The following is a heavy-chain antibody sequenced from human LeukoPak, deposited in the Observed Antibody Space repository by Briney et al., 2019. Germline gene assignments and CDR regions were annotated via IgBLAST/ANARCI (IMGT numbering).Heavy chain of an antibody. Sequence: PGGSLRLSCAASGFTFSSYWMRWVRQAPGKGLEWVANIKQDGSEKYYVDSVEGRFTISRDNAKNSLYLQMNSLRAEDTAVYYCARVIITTGGFDYGMDVWGQGTTVTVSS. V-gene: IGHV3-7*04. J-gene: IGHJ6*02. CDR2: IKQDGSEK. D-gene: IGHD3-10*01. CDR3: ARVIITTGGFDYGMDV. CDR1: GFTFSSYW.